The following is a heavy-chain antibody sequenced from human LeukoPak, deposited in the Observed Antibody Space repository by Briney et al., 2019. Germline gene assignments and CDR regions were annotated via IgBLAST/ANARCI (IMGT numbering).Heavy chain of an antibody. J-gene: IGHJ4*02. CDR1: GGSISTYF. D-gene: IGHD6-13*01. CDR2: IYYTGTT. V-gene: IGHV4-59*12. Sequence: SETLSLTCTVSGGSISTYFWSWIRQPPGKGLEWLGSIYYTGTTNYAPSLKSRVTISVDTSKDEFSLKLSSVTAADTAVYYCARGPSSSWYLIDSWGQGTLVTVSS. CDR3: ARGPSSSWYLIDS.